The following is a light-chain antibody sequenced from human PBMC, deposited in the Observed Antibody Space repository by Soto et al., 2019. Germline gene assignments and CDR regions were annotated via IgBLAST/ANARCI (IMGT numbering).Light chain of an antibody. CDR1: SSDVGSYNL. Sequence: QSVLTQPASVSGSPGQSITISCTGTSSDVGSYNLVSWYQQHPGKATKLMIYEGSKRPSGVSNRFSGSKSGNTASLTISGLQAEDEADYYCCSYAGSSTDVFGTGTKVTVL. CDR2: EGS. V-gene: IGLV2-23*01. CDR3: CSYAGSSTDV. J-gene: IGLJ1*01.